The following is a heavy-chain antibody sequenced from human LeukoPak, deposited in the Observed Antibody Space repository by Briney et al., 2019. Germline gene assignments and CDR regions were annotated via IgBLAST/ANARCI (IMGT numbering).Heavy chain of an antibody. CDR2: ISSNGGST. Sequence: VGSLRLSCAASGFTFSSYAMHWVRQAPGKGLEYVSAISSNGGSTYYANSVKGRFTISRDNSKNTLYLQMGSLRAEDMAVYYCARLGNWGFDYWGQGTLVTVSS. D-gene: IGHD7-27*01. CDR1: GFTFSSYA. J-gene: IGHJ4*02. CDR3: ARLGNWGFDY. V-gene: IGHV3-64*01.